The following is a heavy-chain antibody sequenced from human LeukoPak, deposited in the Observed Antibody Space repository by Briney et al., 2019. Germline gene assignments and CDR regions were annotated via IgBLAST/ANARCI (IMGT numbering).Heavy chain of an antibody. CDR3: ARGAYYNILTGFRGRILGFEY. V-gene: IGHV3-30*02. CDR2: IRYDGSIK. D-gene: IGHD3-9*01. CDR1: GFTFSSYG. Sequence: PGGSLRPSCAASGFTFSSYGMHWVRQAPGKGLEWVAFIRYDGSIKYYADSVKGRFTISRDNSKNTLYLQMNSLRAEDTAVYYCARGAYYNILTGFRGRILGFEYWGQGTLVTVSS. J-gene: IGHJ4*02.